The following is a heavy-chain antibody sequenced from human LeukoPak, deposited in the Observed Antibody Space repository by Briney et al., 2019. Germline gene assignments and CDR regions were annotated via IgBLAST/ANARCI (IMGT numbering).Heavy chain of an antibody. CDR3: ARDYRGSGSNYYYGMDV. CDR2: IYSAGDT. D-gene: IGHD3-10*01. Sequence: GGSLRLSCAASGITVSDNYMTWVRQAPGKGLEWVSIIYSAGDTYYADSVKGRFTISRDSSKNTLYLQMNSLRAEDTAVYYCARDYRGSGSNYYYGMDVWGQGTTVTVSS. V-gene: IGHV3-66*01. J-gene: IGHJ6*02. CDR1: GITVSDNY.